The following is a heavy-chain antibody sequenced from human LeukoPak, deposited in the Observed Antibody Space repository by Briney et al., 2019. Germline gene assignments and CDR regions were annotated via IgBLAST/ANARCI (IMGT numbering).Heavy chain of an antibody. J-gene: IGHJ3*02. CDR2: ISWNSGSI. CDR3: AKDISSGRGAFDI. D-gene: IGHD3-22*01. V-gene: IGHV3-9*01. CDR1: GFTFDDYA. Sequence: QSGGPLRLSCAASGFTFDDYAMHWVRQAPGKGLEWVSGISWNSGSIGYADSVKGRFTISRDNAKNSLYLQMNSLRAEDTALYYCAKDISSGRGAFDIWGQGTMVTVSS.